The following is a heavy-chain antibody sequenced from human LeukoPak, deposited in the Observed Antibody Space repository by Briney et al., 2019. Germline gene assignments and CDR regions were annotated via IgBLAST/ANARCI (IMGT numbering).Heavy chain of an antibody. CDR2: IYYSGST. CDR1: GGSISSGGYC. Sequence: PSETLSLTCTVSGGSISSGGYCWSWIRQHPGKGLEWIGYIYYSGSTYYNPSLKSRVTISVDTSRTQFSLKLSSVTAADTAVYYCARASFYSGYGAYYFDYWGQGTLVTVSS. D-gene: IGHD5-12*01. J-gene: IGHJ4*02. V-gene: IGHV4-31*03. CDR3: ARASFYSGYGAYYFDY.